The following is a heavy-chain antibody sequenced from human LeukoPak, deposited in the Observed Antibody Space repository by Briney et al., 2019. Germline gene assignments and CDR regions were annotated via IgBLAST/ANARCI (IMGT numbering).Heavy chain of an antibody. CDR3: ARGRWDDSSGYYYFDY. J-gene: IGHJ4*02. Sequence: SETLSLTCAVYGGSFSGYYWSWIRQPPGKGLEWIGEINHSGSTNYSPSLKSRVTISVDTSKNQFSLKLSSVTAADTAVYYCARGRWDDSSGYYYFDYWGQGTLVTVSS. CDR2: INHSGST. V-gene: IGHV4-34*01. CDR1: GGSFSGYY. D-gene: IGHD3-22*01.